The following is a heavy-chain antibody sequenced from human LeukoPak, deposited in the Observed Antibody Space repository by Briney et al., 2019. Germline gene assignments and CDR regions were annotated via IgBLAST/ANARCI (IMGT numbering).Heavy chain of an antibody. CDR2: IWYDGSNK. D-gene: IGHD2-15*01. Sequence: PGRSLTLSCAASGFTFSSYGMHWVRQAPGKGLEWVAVIWYDGSNKYYADSVKGRFTISRDNSKNTLYLQMNSLRAEDTAVYYCAKEGYCSGGSCYPWFDPWGQGTLVTVSS. CDR3: AKEGYCSGGSCYPWFDP. CDR1: GFTFSSYG. J-gene: IGHJ5*02. V-gene: IGHV3-33*06.